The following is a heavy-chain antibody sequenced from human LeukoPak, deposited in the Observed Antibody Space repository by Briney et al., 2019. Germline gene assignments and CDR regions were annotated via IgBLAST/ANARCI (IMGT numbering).Heavy chain of an antibody. CDR1: GYTFTAYY. V-gene: IGHV1-2*02. Sequence: GASVKVSCKASGYTFTAYYLHWMRQAPGQGLEWVGWINVNSGGTNYGQKFQGRVSLTRDTSITTAYMELNGLTSDDTAVYFCVREVKSSSWRSLDFWGQGTLVTVSS. J-gene: IGHJ4*02. CDR2: INVNSGGT. D-gene: IGHD6-13*01. CDR3: VREVKSSSWRSLDF.